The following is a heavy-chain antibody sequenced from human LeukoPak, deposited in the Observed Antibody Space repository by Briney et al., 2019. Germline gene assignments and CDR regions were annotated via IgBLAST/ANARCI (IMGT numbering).Heavy chain of an antibody. CDR2: IYSDGST. CDR1: GFTVSTKY. J-gene: IGHJ3*02. CDR3: ASYYLEWLFGWAFDI. D-gene: IGHD3-3*01. Sequence: GGPLRLSCAASGFTVSTKYMSWVRQAPGKGLEGVSLIYSDGSTYYADSVKGRITISRDNSKNTLYLQMNSLRAEDTAVYYCASYYLEWLFGWAFDIWGQGTMVTVFS. V-gene: IGHV3-66*02.